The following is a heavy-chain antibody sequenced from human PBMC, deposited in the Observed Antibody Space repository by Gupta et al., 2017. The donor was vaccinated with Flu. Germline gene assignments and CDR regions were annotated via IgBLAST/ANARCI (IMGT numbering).Heavy chain of an antibody. J-gene: IGHJ6*02. CDR1: W. D-gene: IGHD3-9*01. CDR3: VRGQLTPGMDV. CDR2: INSDGSST. Sequence: WMHWVRQAPGKGLVWVSRINSDGSSTNTADSVKGRFTISRDNAKNTLHLQMNSLRAEDTAVYYCVRGQLTPGMDVWGQGTTVTVSS. V-gene: IGHV3-74*01.